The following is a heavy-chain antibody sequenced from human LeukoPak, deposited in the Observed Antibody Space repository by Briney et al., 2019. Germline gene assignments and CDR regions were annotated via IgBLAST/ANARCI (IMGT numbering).Heavy chain of an antibody. V-gene: IGHV1-18*01. D-gene: IGHD6-13*01. CDR2: ISAYNGNT. CDR1: GYTFTSYG. J-gene: IGHJ4*02. Sequence: PGESLKVSCKASGYTFTSYGISWVRQAPGQGLEWMGWISAYNGNTNYAQKLQGRVTMTTDTSTSTAYMELRSLRSDDTAVYYCAIYLAAAVSPLLLWGQGTLVTVSS. CDR3: AIYLAAAVSPLLL.